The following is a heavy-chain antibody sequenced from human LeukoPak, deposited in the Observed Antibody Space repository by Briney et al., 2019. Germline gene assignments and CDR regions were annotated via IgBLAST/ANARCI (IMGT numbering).Heavy chain of an antibody. CDR1: GGSISSYY. V-gene: IGHV3-23*01. J-gene: IGHJ4*01. CDR2: LSGSGITT. D-gene: IGHD6-19*01. Sequence: ETLSLTCTVSGGSISSYYWSWVRQAPGKGLEWVSTLSGSGITTHYADSVKGRFTISRDNSKNTLYLQMNSLRAEDTAVYYCAKGIYSSGWSYFDYWGHGTLVTVSS. CDR3: AKGIYSSGWSYFDY.